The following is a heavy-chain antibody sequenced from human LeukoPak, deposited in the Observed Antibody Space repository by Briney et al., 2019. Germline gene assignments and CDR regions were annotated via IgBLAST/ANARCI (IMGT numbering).Heavy chain of an antibody. J-gene: IGHJ4*02. CDR2: IYARDHDT. V-gene: IGHV5-51*01. Sequence: GESLKISCKGSGFTSTNYWIAWVRQVPGKDLEWMGIIYARDHDTRYSPSFQGGQVTISADKSLNTAYLQWNTLKTSDTAIYYCATHEVTAAAGTEFDSWGQGTLVTVS. CDR1: GFTSTNYW. D-gene: IGHD6-13*01. CDR3: ATHEVTAAAGTEFDS.